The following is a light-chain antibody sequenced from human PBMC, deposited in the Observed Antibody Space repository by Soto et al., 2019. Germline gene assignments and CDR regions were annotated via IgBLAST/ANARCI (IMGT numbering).Light chain of an antibody. CDR3: SAWDDSLHVWL. CDR2: INN. CDR1: DSNVGSTA. J-gene: IGLJ3*02. V-gene: IGLV1-44*01. Sequence: QSVLTQPPSASGAPGQRVTISCSGSDSNVGSTAVNWYQQVPGTAPKLLIFINNQRPSGVSDRFSGSKSGTSASLAISGLQAEDEDDYYCSAWDDSLHVWLFGGGTKLTVL.